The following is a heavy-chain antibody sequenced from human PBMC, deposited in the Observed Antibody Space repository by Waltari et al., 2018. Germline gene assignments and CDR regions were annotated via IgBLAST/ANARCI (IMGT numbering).Heavy chain of an antibody. J-gene: IGHJ3*02. V-gene: IGHV1-69*04. CDR1: VGTFSSYA. D-gene: IGHD3-3*01. CDR2: IIPIHAIA. Sequence: QVQLVQSGAEVKKPGSSVKVSCKASVGTFSSYAINWVRQAPGQGLEWMGGIIPIHAIANYAQKFQGRVTITADESTSTAYMELSSLRSDDTAVYYCAREANIAIFGMAARGAFDIWGQGTMVTVSS. CDR3: AREANIAIFGMAARGAFDI.